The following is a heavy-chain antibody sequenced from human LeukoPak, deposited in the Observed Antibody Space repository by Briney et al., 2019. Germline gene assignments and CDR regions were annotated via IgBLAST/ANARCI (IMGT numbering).Heavy chain of an antibody. D-gene: IGHD2-15*01. Sequence: SETLSLTCTVSGGSISSYYWSWIRQPPGKGLEWIGYIYYSGSTNYNPSLKSRVTISVDTSKNQFSLKLSSVTAADTAVYYCARDRLYCSGGSCYNWFDPWGQGTLVTVSS. CDR3: ARDRLYCSGGSCYNWFDP. J-gene: IGHJ5*02. CDR1: GGSISSYY. V-gene: IGHV4-59*01. CDR2: IYYSGST.